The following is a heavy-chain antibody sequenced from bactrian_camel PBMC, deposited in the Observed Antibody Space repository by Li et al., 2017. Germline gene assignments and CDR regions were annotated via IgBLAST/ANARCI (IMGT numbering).Heavy chain of an antibody. Sequence: QVQLVESGGGSVQAGGSLRLSCAASGYSHSSYCMAWFRQAPGKEREGVAAIDDDGSTSYADSVKGRFTISQDSAKNILYLQMNNLNPEDTAMYYCGAERPGIGSGGHCYSVNIAAGGKPDFGYWGQGTQVTVS. CDR3: GAERPGIGSGGHCYSVNIAAGGKPDFGY. D-gene: IGHD2*01. CDR2: IDDDGST. CDR1: GYSHSSYC. V-gene: IGHV3S26*01. J-gene: IGHJ6*01.